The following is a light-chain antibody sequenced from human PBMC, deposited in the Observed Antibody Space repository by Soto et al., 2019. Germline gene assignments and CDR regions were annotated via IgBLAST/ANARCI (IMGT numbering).Light chain of an antibody. CDR2: KAS. Sequence: DIQMTQFPSTLSASVGDRVTITCRASQSISNWLAWYQQKPGKAPKLLIYKASSLETGVPSRFSGSGSGTEFTLTISSLQPDDFAPYYCQQYNRYSGAFGGGTKVEI. CDR1: QSISNW. CDR3: QQYNRYSGA. V-gene: IGKV1-5*03. J-gene: IGKJ4*01.